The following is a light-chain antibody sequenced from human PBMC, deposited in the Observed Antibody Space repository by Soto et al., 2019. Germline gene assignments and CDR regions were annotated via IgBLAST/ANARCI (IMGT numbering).Light chain of an antibody. Sequence: EIVMTQSPATLSVSPGERATLSCRASQSVSSNLAWYQQTPGQAPRLLIHGASTRATGIPARFSGSGSGTEFTLTISSLQSEDFAVYYCQQYNNWWTFGQGTKVEIK. CDR1: QSVSSN. CDR2: GAS. V-gene: IGKV3-15*01. CDR3: QQYNNWWT. J-gene: IGKJ1*01.